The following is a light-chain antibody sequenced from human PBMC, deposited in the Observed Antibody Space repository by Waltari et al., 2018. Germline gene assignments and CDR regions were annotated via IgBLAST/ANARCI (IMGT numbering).Light chain of an antibody. J-gene: IGLJ3*02. Sequence: QSVLTQPPSASGNPWQTVTISCSGGNSNIGSNSVDWYQQFPGTAPKLLIYGRNRRPSGVPDRFSGSKSGTSASLAISGLRSEDEADYYCATWDESLNGVVIGGGTKLSVL. CDR1: NSNIGSNS. CDR3: ATWDESLNGVV. CDR2: GRN. V-gene: IGLV1-47*01.